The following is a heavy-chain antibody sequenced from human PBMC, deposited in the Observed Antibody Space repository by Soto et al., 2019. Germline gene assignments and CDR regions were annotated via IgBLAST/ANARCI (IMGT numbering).Heavy chain of an antibody. CDR3: ARFQQGLGFIS. V-gene: IGHV1-8*01. CDR1: EYTSTNLD. J-gene: IGHJ5*01. Sequence: QVQLVQSGAEVKEPGASVKVSCKASEYTSTNLDIHWVRQATGQGLEWMGWMNTNSDTGYAQKFQGRVTLTRDTSRSTVYMELRSLRFEDTAVYYCARFQQGLGFISWGQGTAVSVSS. D-gene: IGHD2-15*01. CDR2: MNTNSDT.